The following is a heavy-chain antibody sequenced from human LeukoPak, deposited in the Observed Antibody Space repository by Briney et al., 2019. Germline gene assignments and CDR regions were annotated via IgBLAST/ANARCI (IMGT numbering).Heavy chain of an antibody. CDR2: IKQDGSDK. CDR3: ARDSITIFGVVSLAFDI. J-gene: IGHJ3*02. D-gene: IGHD3-3*01. CDR1: GFSFSTYW. V-gene: IGHV3-7*01. Sequence: PGGSLRLSCVASGFSFSTYWMTWVRQAPGKGLEWVANIKQDGSDKYYVDSVKGRFTISRDNAKNSLYLQMNSLRAEDTAVYYCARDSITIFGVVSLAFDIWGQGTMVTVSS.